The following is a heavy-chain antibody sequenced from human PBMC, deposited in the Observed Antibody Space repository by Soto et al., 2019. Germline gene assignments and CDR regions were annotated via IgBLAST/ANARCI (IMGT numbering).Heavy chain of an antibody. CDR1: GGTFSSYV. V-gene: IGHV1-69*01. CDR2: ITPIFNTA. CDR3: ARVLSIQLWNNAFDL. J-gene: IGHJ3*01. D-gene: IGHD5-18*01. Sequence: QVQLVQSGAEVKKPGSSVKVSCKASGGTFSSYVVSWVRQAPGQGLEWMGGITPIFNTANYAQKFQGRVTITANESTSTAFMELSSLRSEDTAAYFCARVLSIQLWNNAFDLWGQGTMVTVSS.